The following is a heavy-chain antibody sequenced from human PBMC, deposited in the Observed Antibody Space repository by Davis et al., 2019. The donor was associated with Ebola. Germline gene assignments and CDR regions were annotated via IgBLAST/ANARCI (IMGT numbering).Heavy chain of an antibody. V-gene: IGHV3-9*01. D-gene: IGHD4-17*01. CDR2: ISWNSGSI. CDR1: GFTFDDYA. Sequence: PGGSLRLSCAASGFTFDDYAMHWVRQAPGKGLEWVSGISWNSGSIGYADSVKGRFTISRDNAKNSLYLQMNSLRAEDTAVYYCARDSTDGDFFYYYGMDVWGQGTTVTVSS. J-gene: IGHJ6*02. CDR3: ARDSTDGDFFYYYGMDV.